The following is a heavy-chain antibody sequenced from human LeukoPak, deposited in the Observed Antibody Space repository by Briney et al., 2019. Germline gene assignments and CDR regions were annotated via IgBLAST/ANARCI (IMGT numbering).Heavy chain of an antibody. J-gene: IGHJ5*02. D-gene: IGHD3-3*01. CDR2: IKQDGSEK. Sequence: GGSLRLSCAASGFTFSSYWMSWVRQAPGKGLEWVANIKQDGSEKYYVDSVKGRFTISRDNAKNSLYLQMNSLRAEDTAVYYCARDHIIGYDFWSGYYPWGQGTLVTVSS. CDR1: GFTFSSYW. V-gene: IGHV3-7*01. CDR3: ARDHIIGYDFWSGYYP.